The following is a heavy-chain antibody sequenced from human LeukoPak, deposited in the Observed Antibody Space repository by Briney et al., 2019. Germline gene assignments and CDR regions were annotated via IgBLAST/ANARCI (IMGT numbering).Heavy chain of an antibody. Sequence: GGSLRLSCAASGFTFSSYAMHWVRQAPGKGLEWVAVILYDGSNKYYADSLKGRFTISRDNSKNILYLQMNSLRPEDTAVYYCAKGGKWDVTPFDYWGQGTLVTVSS. CDR1: GFTFSSYA. V-gene: IGHV3-30*04. D-gene: IGHD1-26*01. J-gene: IGHJ4*02. CDR2: ILYDGSNK. CDR3: AKGGKWDVTPFDY.